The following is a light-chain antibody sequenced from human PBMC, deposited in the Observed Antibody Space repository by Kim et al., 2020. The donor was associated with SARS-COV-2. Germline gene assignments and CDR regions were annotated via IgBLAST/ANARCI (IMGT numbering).Light chain of an antibody. CDR3: QQRANWPLT. Sequence: EIVLTQSPATLSLSPGERATLSCRASQSLSTYLAWYQQKRGQAPRLLIYDASNRATGVPARFSGSGAGTDFTLTISSLEPEDFAVYYCQQRANWPLTFGGGTKVDIK. V-gene: IGKV3-11*01. CDR1: QSLSTY. CDR2: DAS. J-gene: IGKJ4*01.